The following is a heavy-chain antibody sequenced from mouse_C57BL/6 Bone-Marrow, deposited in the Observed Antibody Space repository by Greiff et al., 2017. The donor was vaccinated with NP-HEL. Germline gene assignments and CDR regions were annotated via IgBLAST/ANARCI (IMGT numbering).Heavy chain of an antibody. CDR1: GYTFTSYW. Sequence: QVHLQQSGADLVKPGASVKLSCKASGYTFTSYWMHWVKQRPGRGLEWIGRIDPNSGGTKFNEKFKTKATLTVDKPSSTAYMQLSSLTSEDSAVYYCARYYYGSRGWYFDVWGTGTTVTVSS. D-gene: IGHD1-1*01. V-gene: IGHV1-72*01. CDR3: ARYYYGSRGWYFDV. J-gene: IGHJ1*03. CDR2: IDPNSGGT.